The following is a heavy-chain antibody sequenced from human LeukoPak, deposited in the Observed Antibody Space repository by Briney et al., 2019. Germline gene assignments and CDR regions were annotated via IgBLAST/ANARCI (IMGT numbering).Heavy chain of an antibody. D-gene: IGHD3-10*01. CDR2: TYYRSKWYN. J-gene: IGHJ4*02. CDR3: ARAGGASWYFDY. V-gene: IGHV6-1*01. CDR1: GDSVSSNSDA. Sequence: SQTLSLTCAISGDSVSSNSDAWRWIRQSPSRGLEWLGRTYYRSKWYNDFAVSVKSRITINPDTSKNQFSLQLNSVTPEDTAVYYCARAGGASWYFDYWGQGTLVTVSS.